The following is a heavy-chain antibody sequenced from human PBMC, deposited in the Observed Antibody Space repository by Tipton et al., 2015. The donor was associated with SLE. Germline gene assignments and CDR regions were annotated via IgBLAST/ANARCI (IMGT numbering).Heavy chain of an antibody. J-gene: IGHJ4*02. CDR3: ARDGGSVPFDY. CDR1: GGPISSSNW. CDR2: IYHSGST. Sequence: TLSLTCAVSGGPISSSNWWSWVRQPPGKGLEWIGEIYHSGSTYYNPSLKSRVTISVDTSKNQFSLKLSSVTAADTAVYYCARDGGSVPFDYWGQGTLVTVSS. D-gene: IGHD3-16*01. V-gene: IGHV4-4*02.